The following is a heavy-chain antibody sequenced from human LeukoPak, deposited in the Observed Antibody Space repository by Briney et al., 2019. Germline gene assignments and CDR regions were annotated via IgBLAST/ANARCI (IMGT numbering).Heavy chain of an antibody. CDR2: ISYGGDNK. J-gene: IGHJ4*02. CDR3: ARDFEAHDLRPIGY. V-gene: IGHV3-30*01. CDR1: GFTFSSYA. Sequence: GGSLRLSCAASGFTFSSYAMHGVRQAPGKGLEWVAVISYGGDNKYYADSVKGRFTISRDNSKDTLYLQMNSLRAEDTAVYYCARDFEAHDLRPIGYWGQGTLVTVSS. D-gene: IGHD3-3*01.